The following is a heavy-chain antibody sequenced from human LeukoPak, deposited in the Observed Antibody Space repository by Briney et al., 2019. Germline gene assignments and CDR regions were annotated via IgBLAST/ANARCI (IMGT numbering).Heavy chain of an antibody. Sequence: GGSLRLSCAASGFTVSSNYMSWVRQAPGKGLEWVSAISGSGGSTYYADSVKGRFTISRDNSKNTLYLQMNSLRAEDTAVYYCAKFKGRIAAAAFDYWGQGTLVTVSS. V-gene: IGHV3-23*01. J-gene: IGHJ4*02. D-gene: IGHD6-13*01. CDR1: GFTVSSNY. CDR2: ISGSGGST. CDR3: AKFKGRIAAAAFDY.